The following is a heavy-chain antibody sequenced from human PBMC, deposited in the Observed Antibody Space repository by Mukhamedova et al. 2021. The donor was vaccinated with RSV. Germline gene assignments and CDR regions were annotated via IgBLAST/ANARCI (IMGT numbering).Heavy chain of an antibody. CDR3: ARDGSGSFDY. Sequence: VKGRFTISRDNSENTLYLQMNSLRAEDTAVYYCARDGSGSFDYWGQGTLVTVSS. V-gene: IGHV3-53*01. J-gene: IGHJ4*02. D-gene: IGHD3-10*01.